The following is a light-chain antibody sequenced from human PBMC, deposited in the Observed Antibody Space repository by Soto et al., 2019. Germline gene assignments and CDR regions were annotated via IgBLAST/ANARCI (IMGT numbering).Light chain of an antibody. CDR2: WAS. Sequence: DIVMTQSPDSLAVSLGERATINCKSSQSILYSSNNKNYLAWYQQKQGQPPKLLIYWASTRESGVPDRFSGSGSGTDFTLTISSLQAGDEAVYYCQQYYDAPQTFGQGTKVEIK. V-gene: IGKV4-1*01. CDR1: QSILYSSNNKNY. J-gene: IGKJ1*01. CDR3: QQYYDAPQT.